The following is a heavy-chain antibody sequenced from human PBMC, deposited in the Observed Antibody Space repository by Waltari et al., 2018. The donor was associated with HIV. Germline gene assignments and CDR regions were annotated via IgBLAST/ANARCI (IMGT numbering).Heavy chain of an antibody. V-gene: IGHV1-2*02. Sequence: QVQLVQSGAEVKKPGASVKVSCKAYGYTFTDYYMHWVRQARGQGREWVGRSNPNKGNKMYAQNIRGRVSRTGDTSIRAAYMELSRLRSDDTAVYYCARDLIFYYDTSDYYPFDYWGQGTLVTVSS. CDR1: GYTFTDYY. CDR2: SNPNKGNK. J-gene: IGHJ4*02. D-gene: IGHD3-22*01. CDR3: ARDLIFYYDTSDYYPFDY.